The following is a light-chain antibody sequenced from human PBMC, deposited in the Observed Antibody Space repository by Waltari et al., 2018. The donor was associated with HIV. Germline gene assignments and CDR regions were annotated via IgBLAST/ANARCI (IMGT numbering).Light chain of an antibody. CDR1: NLGDQY. Sequence: SYGVSQPPSVSVSPGQTASITCSGDNLGDQYTYWYQQRPRQPPVLVIYQNNKRPAGIPDRFSASNSGNTATLTIRGSQAMDEADYYCQAWDNSAAWVFGGGTKLTVL. V-gene: IGLV3-1*01. J-gene: IGLJ3*02. CDR3: QAWDNSAAWV. CDR2: QNN.